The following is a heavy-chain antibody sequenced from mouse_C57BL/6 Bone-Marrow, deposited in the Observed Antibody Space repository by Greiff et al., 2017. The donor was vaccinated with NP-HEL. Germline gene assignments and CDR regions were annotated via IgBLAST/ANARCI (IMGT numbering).Heavy chain of an antibody. D-gene: IGHD1-1*02. CDR3: ASYYYYFDY. J-gene: IGHJ2*01. CDR1: GYTFTSYG. Sequence: VQLQQSGAELARPGASVKLSCKASGYTFTSYGISWVKQRPGQGLEWIGEIYPRSGNTYYNEKFKGKATLTADKSSSTAYMELRSLTSEDSAVYFCASYYYYFDYWGQGTTLTVSS. V-gene: IGHV1-81*01. CDR2: IYPRSGNT.